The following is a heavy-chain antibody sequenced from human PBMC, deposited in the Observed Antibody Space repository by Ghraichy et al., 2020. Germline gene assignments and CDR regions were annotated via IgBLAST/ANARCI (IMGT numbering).Heavy chain of an antibody. CDR2: ITSSTRTT. D-gene: IGHD4-23*01. CDR3: ARGSTVVRFFYYDGMDV. CDR1: GFTFSSYS. V-gene: IGHV3-48*02. J-gene: IGHJ6*02. Sequence: GGSLRLSCVGSGFTFSSYSMNWVRQSPGKGLEWVSYITSSTRTTSYADSVKGRFTISRDNAQNSLYLQMNSLRDEDTAVYYCARGSTVVRFFYYDGMDVWGQGTTVTGSS.